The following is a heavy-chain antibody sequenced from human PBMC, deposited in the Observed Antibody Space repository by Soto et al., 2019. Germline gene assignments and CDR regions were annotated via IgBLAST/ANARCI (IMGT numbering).Heavy chain of an antibody. CDR2: IRSEAYGGTT. Sequence: GGSLRLSCTASGFTFGDYAMSWFRQAPGKGLEWVGFIRSEAYGGTTEYAAPVKGRFTISRDDSKSIAYLQMNSLKTEDTAVYYCTRGFCSSTSCYYFDYWGQGTLVTVSS. CDR1: GFTFGDYA. J-gene: IGHJ4*02. D-gene: IGHD2-2*01. V-gene: IGHV3-49*03. CDR3: TRGFCSSTSCYYFDY.